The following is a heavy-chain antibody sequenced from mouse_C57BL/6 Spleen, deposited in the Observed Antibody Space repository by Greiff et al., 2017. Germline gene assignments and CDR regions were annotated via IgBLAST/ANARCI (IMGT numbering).Heavy chain of an antibody. CDR1: GFTFSDYY. CDR3: ARERSYDYGSSLYYFDY. Sequence: EVMLVESEGGLVQPGSSMKLSCTASGFTFSDYYMAWVRQVPEKGLEWVANINYDGSSTYYLDSLKSRFIISRDNAKNILYLQMSSLKSEDTATYYCARERSYDYGSSLYYFDYWGQGTTLTVSS. V-gene: IGHV5-16*01. D-gene: IGHD1-1*01. CDR2: INYDGSST. J-gene: IGHJ2*01.